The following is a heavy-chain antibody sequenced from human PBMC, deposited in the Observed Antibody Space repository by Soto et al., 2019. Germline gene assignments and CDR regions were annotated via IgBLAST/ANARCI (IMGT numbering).Heavy chain of an antibody. J-gene: IGHJ6*02. CDR2: ISYDGSNK. CDR3: AKDMAAHILPMDV. Sequence: QVQLVESGGGVVQPGRSLRVSCAASGFTFSSYGVHLVRQAPGKGLEWVVVISYDGSNKYCADSVNGRFTISRDNYPNTLYLQMNSLRAEDTAVYYCAKDMAAHILPMDVWGQGTKVTASS. V-gene: IGHV3-30*18. D-gene: IGHD2-21*01. CDR1: GFTFSSYG.